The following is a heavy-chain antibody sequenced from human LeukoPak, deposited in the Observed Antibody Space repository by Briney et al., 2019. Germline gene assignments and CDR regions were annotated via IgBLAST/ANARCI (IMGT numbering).Heavy chain of an antibody. J-gene: IGHJ4*02. V-gene: IGHV3-64*01. D-gene: IGHD2-21*01. CDR1: GFTLSSNA. CDR3: ARLCGAECYVPASDS. CDR2: MSSKGGNT. Sequence: GGSLRLSCAASGFTLSSNAMHWVREARGRGLEYVSAMSSKGGNTYYANSVKGRFTISRDNAKNTLYLQMGSLRAEDTAMYHCARLCGAECYVPASDSWGQGTLVTVSS.